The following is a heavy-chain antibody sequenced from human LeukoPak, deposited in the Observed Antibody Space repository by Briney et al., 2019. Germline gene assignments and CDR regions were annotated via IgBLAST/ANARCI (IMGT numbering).Heavy chain of an antibody. D-gene: IGHD6-13*01. CDR1: GGSFSGYY. CDR3: ARHVRATAVTDY. V-gene: IGHV4-34*01. J-gene: IGHJ4*02. Sequence: SETLSLTCAVYGGSFSGYYWSWIRQPPGKGLEWIGEINHSGSTNYNPSLKSRVTISVDTSKNQFSLKLSSVTAADTAVYYCARHVRATAVTDYWGQGTLVTVSS. CDR2: INHSGST.